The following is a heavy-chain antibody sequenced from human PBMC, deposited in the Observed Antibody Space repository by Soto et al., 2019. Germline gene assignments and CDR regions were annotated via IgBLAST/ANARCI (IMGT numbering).Heavy chain of an antibody. D-gene: IGHD3-9*01. Sequence: ASVKVSCKASGYTFTSYDINWVRQATGQGLEWMGWMNPNSGNTGYAQKFQGRVTMTRNTSISTAYMELSSLRSEDTAVYYCARAGVRHFDWLSPPYYGMDVWGQGTKVTVSS. J-gene: IGHJ6*02. CDR1: GYTFTSYD. V-gene: IGHV1-8*01. CDR2: MNPNSGNT. CDR3: ARAGVRHFDWLSPPYYGMDV.